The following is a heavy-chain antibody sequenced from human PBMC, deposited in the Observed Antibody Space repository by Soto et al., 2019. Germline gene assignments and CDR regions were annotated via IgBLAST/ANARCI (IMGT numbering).Heavy chain of an antibody. CDR2: IGTAGDT. Sequence: EVQLVESGGALVQPGGSLRLSCAASGFTFSSYDMHWVRQATGKGLEWVSAIGTAGDTFYPGSVKGRFTISRETARNSLYLQMNSLRAEDTAVYYCATFGIDDYWGQGTLVTVSS. CDR1: GFTFSSYD. CDR3: ATFGIDDY. J-gene: IGHJ4*02. V-gene: IGHV3-13*01. D-gene: IGHD3-3*01.